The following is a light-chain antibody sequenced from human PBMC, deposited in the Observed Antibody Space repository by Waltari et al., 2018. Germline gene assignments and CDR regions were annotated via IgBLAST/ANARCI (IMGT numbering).Light chain of an antibody. CDR3: QRYNSYPIT. J-gene: IGKJ3*01. CDR1: QSIGSW. Sequence: DIQMTHSPSTLSASGGDRVTTTCRPSQSIGSWLVWYQQKTGKAPKRLIYEATSLESGVPSRFSASRSGTEFTLTISSLQPDDFATYYCQRYNSYPITFGPGTKVDI. CDR2: EAT. V-gene: IGKV1-5*03.